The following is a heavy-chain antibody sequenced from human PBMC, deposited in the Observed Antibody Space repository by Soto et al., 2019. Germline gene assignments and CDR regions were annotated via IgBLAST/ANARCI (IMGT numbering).Heavy chain of an antibody. CDR1: GINFSRAW. D-gene: IGHD3-3*01. Sequence: HPGGSLRLSCAASGINFSRAWMSWVRQAPGKGLEWVAYIFADETTYYTDSVMGRFTVSRDTSKNMMYLHMTSLRAEDTAVYYCARDRLGGNPYYYGMDDWGQGTTVTVSS. V-gene: IGHV3-66*01. CDR3: ARDRLGGNPYYYGMDD. CDR2: IFADETT. J-gene: IGHJ6*02.